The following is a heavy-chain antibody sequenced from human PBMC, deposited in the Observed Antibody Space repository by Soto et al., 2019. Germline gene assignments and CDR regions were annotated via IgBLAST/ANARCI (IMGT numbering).Heavy chain of an antibody. CDR3: ERPKKIVIWFGELPDV. V-gene: IGHV3-30-3*01. CDR1: GFTFSSHS. Sequence: QVQLVESGGGVVQPGRSLRLSCAASGFTFSSHSMHWVRQAPGKGLEWVGVISYDGSDKYYAVSLKGRFTISRDKSKSSLYLKMNSLRVEGTAWYYCERPKKIVIWFGELPDVWGEGTTVIVSP. D-gene: IGHD3-10*01. CDR2: ISYDGSDK. J-gene: IGHJ6*01.